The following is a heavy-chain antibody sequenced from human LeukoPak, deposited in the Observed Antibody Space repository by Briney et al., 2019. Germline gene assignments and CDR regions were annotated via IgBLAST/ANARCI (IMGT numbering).Heavy chain of an antibody. CDR3: ARSRDAYLLDY. CDR2: ISHSGSI. V-gene: IGHV4-59*01. J-gene: IGHJ4*02. CDR1: GGSISVYY. D-gene: IGHD5-24*01. Sequence: SGTLSLTCTVSGGSISVYYWSWVRQPPGKGLEWIGYISHSGSINYNPPLQSPLTISISTSTNQFSLNVRSATAADTAVYYCARSRDAYLLDYWGQGTLVTVSS.